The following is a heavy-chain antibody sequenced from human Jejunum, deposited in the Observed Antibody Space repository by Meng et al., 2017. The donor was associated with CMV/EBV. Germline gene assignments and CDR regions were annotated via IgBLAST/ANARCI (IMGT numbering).Heavy chain of an antibody. J-gene: IGHJ4*02. Sequence: AGYSFTSYSLHWVRLAPGQGPEWMGLMNPSGGYTSYAQKFEGRLTMTADTSTSTIYMDVTRLTSEDTATYYCARRSATSTHFYFDSWGQGTLVTVSS. CDR3: ARRSATSTHFYFDS. V-gene: IGHV1-46*01. D-gene: IGHD3-3*02. CDR1: GYSFTSYS. CDR2: MNPSGGYT.